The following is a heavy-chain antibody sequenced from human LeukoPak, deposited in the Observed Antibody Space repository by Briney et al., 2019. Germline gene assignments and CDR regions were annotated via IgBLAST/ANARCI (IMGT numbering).Heavy chain of an antibody. J-gene: IGHJ4*02. D-gene: IGHD5-24*01. CDR3: ARDQDGPYDY. CDR2: IYYSGST. CDR1: GGSVSSGSYY. Sequence: PSETLSLTCTVSGGSVSSGSYYWGWIRQPPGEGLEWIGYIYYSGSTNYNPSLKSRVTISVDTSKNQFSLKLSSVTAGDAALYYCARDQDGPYDYWGQGTLVTVSS. V-gene: IGHV4-61*01.